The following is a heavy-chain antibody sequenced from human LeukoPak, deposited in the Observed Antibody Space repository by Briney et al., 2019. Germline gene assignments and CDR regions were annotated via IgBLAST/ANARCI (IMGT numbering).Heavy chain of an antibody. Sequence: SXYXTXIRQPPGXXLEYIGYIYYTGGTNYNPSLKSRVTISVDTSKNQFSLKLSSVTAADTAVYFCAKYGNSGWVIDNWGQGTLVTVSS. CDR1: SXY. V-gene: IGHV4-59*08. J-gene: IGHJ4*02. D-gene: IGHD6-19*01. CDR3: AKYGNSGWVIDN. CDR2: IYYTGGT.